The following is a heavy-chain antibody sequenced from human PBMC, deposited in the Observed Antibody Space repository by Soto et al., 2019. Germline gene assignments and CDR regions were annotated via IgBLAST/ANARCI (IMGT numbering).Heavy chain of an antibody. CDR3: AKDIMGGRDRVAGTGFDY. Sequence: GGSLRLPCAASGFTFSSYAMSWVRQAPGKGLEWVSAISGSGGSTYYADSVKGRFTISRDNSKNTLYLQMNSLRAEDTAVYYCAKDIMGGRDRVAGTGFDYWAREPWSPSPQ. D-gene: IGHD6-19*01. V-gene: IGHV3-23*01. CDR2: ISGSGGST. J-gene: IGHJ4*02. CDR1: GFTFSSYA.